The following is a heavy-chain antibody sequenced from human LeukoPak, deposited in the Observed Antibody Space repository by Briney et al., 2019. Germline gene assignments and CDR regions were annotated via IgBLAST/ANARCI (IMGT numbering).Heavy chain of an antibody. CDR1: GGSISSYY. D-gene: IGHD6-13*01. V-gene: IGHV4-59*01. CDR2: IYYSGTT. J-gene: IGHJ4*02. CDR3: ARGVYIAAAQYGY. Sequence: SETLSLTCTVSGGSISSYYWSWIRQPPGKGLEWIGYIYYSGTTNYNPSLKSRVTISVDTSKNQSSLKLSSVTAADTAVYYCARGVYIAAAQYGYWGQGTLVTISS.